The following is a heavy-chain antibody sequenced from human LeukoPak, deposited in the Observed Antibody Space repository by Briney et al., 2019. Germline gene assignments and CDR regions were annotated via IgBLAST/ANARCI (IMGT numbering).Heavy chain of an antibody. CDR1: GDSVSSNSAA. D-gene: IGHD3-10*01. Sequence: PSQTLSLTCALSGDSVSSNSAAWNWIRQSPSRGLEWLGRTYYRSKWYNDYAVSVKSRITINPDTSKNQFSLQLNSVTPEDTAVYYCAREPGHYYGSGSLDYWGQGTLVTVSS. J-gene: IGHJ4*02. CDR3: AREPGHYYGSGSLDY. V-gene: IGHV6-1*01. CDR2: TYYRSKWYN.